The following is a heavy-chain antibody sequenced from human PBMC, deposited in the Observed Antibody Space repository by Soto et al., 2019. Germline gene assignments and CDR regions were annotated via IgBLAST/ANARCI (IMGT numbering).Heavy chain of an antibody. D-gene: IGHD3-22*01. J-gene: IGHJ4*02. CDR2: IYYTGST. Sequence: SETLSLTCTVSGGSITSSSYYWGWIRQPPGKGLEWIGSIYYTGSTYYNPSLKSRVTISVDTSKNQFSLKLRSVTAADTAVYYCMLGSGWKDFDYWGQGNLVTVS. CDR3: MLGSGWKDFDY. CDR1: GGSITSSSYY. V-gene: IGHV4-39*01.